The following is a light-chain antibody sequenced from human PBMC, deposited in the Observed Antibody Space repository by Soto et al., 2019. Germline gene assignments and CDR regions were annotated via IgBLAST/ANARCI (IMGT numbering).Light chain of an antibody. CDR2: GAS. CDR1: QSVTSSF. V-gene: IGKV3-20*01. CDR3: HHYGTSWT. J-gene: IGKJ1*01. Sequence: EIVLTQSPGTLSLSPGERATLSCRSSQSVTSSFLAWYQQKPGQAPRLLISGASTRATGIPDRFSGSGSGTDFTITISRLETEDFAVYYCHHYGTSWTFGQGTKVEI.